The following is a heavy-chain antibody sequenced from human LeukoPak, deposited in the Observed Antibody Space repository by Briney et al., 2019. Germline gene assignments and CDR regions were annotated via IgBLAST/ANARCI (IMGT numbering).Heavy chain of an antibody. D-gene: IGHD6-13*01. CDR2: IKQDGSEK. V-gene: IGHV3-7*01. Sequence: GGSLRLSCGVSGFTFSSYWMSWVRQAPGKGLEWVANIKQDGSEKYYVDSVKGRFTISRDNAKNSLYLQMNSLRAEDTAVYYCARDCSIAAAVMDVWGKGTTVTVSS. CDR3: ARDCSIAAAVMDV. J-gene: IGHJ6*04. CDR1: GFTFSSYW.